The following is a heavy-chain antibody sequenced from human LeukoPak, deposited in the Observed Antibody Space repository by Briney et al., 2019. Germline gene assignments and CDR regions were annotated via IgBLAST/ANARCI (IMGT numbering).Heavy chain of an antibody. J-gene: IGHJ5*02. CDR3: ARDVLNFRTNYYGSGSPRWFDP. D-gene: IGHD3-10*01. CDR1: GFTFSDYY. CDR2: ISSSGYTI. V-gene: IGHV3-11*01. Sequence: GGSLRLSCVVSGFTFSDYYMTWIRQAPGKGLEWVSYISSSGYTIYYADSMKGRFTISRDNAKNSLYLQMNSLRAEDTAVYYCARDVLNFRTNYYGSGSPRWFDPWGQGTLVTVSS.